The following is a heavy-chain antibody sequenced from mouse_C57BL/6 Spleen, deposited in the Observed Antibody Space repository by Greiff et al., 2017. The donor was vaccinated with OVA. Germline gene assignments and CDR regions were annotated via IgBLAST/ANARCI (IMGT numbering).Heavy chain of an antibody. CDR2: IYPGDGDT. J-gene: IGHJ3*01. Sequence: VKLMESGPELVKPGASVKISCKASGYAFSSSWMNWVKQRPGKGLEWIGRIYPGDGDTNYNGKFKGKATLTADKSSSTAYMQLSSLTSEDSAVYFCARDNYDYSLFAYWGQGTLVTVSA. CDR3: ARDNYDYSLFAY. D-gene: IGHD2-4*01. V-gene: IGHV1-82*01. CDR1: GYAFSSSW.